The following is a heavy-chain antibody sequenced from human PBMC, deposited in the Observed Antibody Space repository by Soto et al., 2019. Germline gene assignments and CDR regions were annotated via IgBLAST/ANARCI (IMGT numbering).Heavy chain of an antibody. CDR2: IYYSGST. CDR3: ATLIETYPAPDAFAT. CDR1: GGSISSSSYY. Sequence: SETLSLTCTVSGGSISSSSYYWGWIRQPPGKGLEWIGSIYYSGSTYYNPSLKSRVTISVDTSKNQFSLRLSSVTAADTAVYYCATLIETYPAPDAFATWGKGKMVTVPS. V-gene: IGHV4-39*01. D-gene: IGHD3-22*01. J-gene: IGHJ3*02.